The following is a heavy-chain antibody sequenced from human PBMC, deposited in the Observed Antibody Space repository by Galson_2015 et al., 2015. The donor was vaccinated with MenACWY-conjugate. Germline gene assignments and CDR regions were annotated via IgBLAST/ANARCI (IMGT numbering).Heavy chain of an antibody. CDR3: ARDQQGYNSSLFRSFDY. CDR1: GFNIRSYA. Sequence: SLRLSCAASGFNIRSYAMHWIRQAPGKGLECVAVTSYDGSQRYYAESVQGRFTISRDNSKNTLFLQLNSVREEDTAVYYCARDQQGYNSSLFRSFDYWGQGALVTVSS. D-gene: IGHD5-18*01. CDR2: TSYDGSQR. V-gene: IGHV3-30*04. J-gene: IGHJ4*02.